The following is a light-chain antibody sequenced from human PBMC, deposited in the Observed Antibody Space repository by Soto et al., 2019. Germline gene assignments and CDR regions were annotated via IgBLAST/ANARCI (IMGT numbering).Light chain of an antibody. CDR3: SSYTSRGTYV. J-gene: IGLJ1*01. V-gene: IGLV2-14*01. CDR1: ISDVGGYNY. CDR2: EVS. Sequence: QSVLTQPASVSGSPGQSITIPCSGTISDVGGYNYVSWYQQHPGKAPKLMIYEVSNRPSGVSNRFSGSKSGNTASLTISGLQAEDEADYYCSSYTSRGTYVFGTGTKVTVL.